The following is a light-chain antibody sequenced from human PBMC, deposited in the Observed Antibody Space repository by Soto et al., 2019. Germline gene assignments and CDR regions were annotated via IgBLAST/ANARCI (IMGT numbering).Light chain of an antibody. Sequence: IQMTQSPSSLSASVGDRVTITCRASQDISVYLAWYQQKPGKVPKLLIYSASTLQSGVPSRFSGSGSGTDFTLTISSLQPEDVATYYCQKFNNAPLTFGQGTRLEIK. V-gene: IGKV1-27*01. J-gene: IGKJ5*01. CDR3: QKFNNAPLT. CDR2: SAS. CDR1: QDISVY.